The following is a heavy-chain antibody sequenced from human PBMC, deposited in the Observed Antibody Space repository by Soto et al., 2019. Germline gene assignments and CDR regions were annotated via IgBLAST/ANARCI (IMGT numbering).Heavy chain of an antibody. V-gene: IGHV4-31*03. CDR1: SGSISSGGYY. D-gene: IGHD3-22*01. J-gene: IGHJ4*02. Sequence: QVQLQESGPGLVKPSQTLSLTCTVSSGSISSGGYYWNWIRQHPGKGLEWIGYIYYSRSTYYNPSLKSRVTISIDTSKNQFSLKLNSVTAADTAVYYCARDRSGYFWLDYWGQGTLVAVSS. CDR3: ARDRSGYFWLDY. CDR2: IYYSRST.